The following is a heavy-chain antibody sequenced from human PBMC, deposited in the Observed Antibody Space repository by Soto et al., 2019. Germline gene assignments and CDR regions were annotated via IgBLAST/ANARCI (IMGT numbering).Heavy chain of an antibody. D-gene: IGHD3-3*01. CDR3: ARGASDFWSGYPDY. CDR2: IWYDGSNK. J-gene: IGHJ4*02. Sequence: QVQLVESGGGVVQPGRSLRLSCAASGFTFSSYGMHWVRQAPGKGLEWVAVIWYDGSNKYYADSVKGRFTISRDNSKNKLYLQMNSLRAEDTAVYYCARGASDFWSGYPDYWGQGTLVTVSS. V-gene: IGHV3-33*01. CDR1: GFTFSSYG.